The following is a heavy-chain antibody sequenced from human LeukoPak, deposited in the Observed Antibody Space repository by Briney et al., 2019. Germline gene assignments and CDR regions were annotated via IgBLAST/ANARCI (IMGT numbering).Heavy chain of an antibody. J-gene: IGHJ4*02. CDR2: ISGFSA. V-gene: IGHV3-23*01. CDR1: GFAFSNYA. CDR3: AKDVCTSPRCLLYFDS. Sequence: PGGSLRLSCTTSGFAFSNYAMNWVRQAPGKGPEWVPGISGFSAYYADSVKGRFTIFRDNSKNVLYLQMDRLRAEDTAVYSCAKDVCTSPRCLLYFDSWGQGTLVTVSS. D-gene: IGHD2-8*01.